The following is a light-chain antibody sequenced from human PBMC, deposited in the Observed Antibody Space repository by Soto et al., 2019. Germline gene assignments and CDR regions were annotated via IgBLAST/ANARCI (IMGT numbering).Light chain of an antibody. V-gene: IGLV2-14*03. CDR1: SGDIGGYNY. CDR2: DVS. J-gene: IGLJ1*01. CDR3: SSYTSSSTPFV. Sequence: QSVLTQPASVSGSPGQSITISCVGTSGDIGGYNYVSWYQRHPGKAPKLMIYDVSDRPSGVSNRFSGSKSGNTASLTISGLQAEDEADYFCSSYTSSSTPFVFGTGTKVTVL.